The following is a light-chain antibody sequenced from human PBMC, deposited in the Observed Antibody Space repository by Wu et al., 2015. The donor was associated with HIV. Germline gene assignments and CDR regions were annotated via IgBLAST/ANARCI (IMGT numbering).Light chain of an antibody. V-gene: IGKV1-9*01. CDR1: QGISSS. Sequence: DIQLTQSPSFLSASVGDRVTITCRAGQGISSSLAWYQQKPGKAPNLLIYAASTLQSGVPSRFSGSGSGTEFTLTISSLQPEDFATYYCQQLNSYPQTFGQGTKVEIK. J-gene: IGKJ1*01. CDR2: AAS. CDR3: QQLNSYPQT.